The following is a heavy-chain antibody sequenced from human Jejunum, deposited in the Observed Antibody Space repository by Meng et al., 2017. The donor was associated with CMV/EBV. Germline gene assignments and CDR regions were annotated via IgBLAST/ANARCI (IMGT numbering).Heavy chain of an antibody. J-gene: IGHJ6*02. V-gene: IGHV3-23*01. CDR1: GFTFNTYA. CDR2: ISGSGGST. Sequence: GFTFNTYAMTWVRQAPGKGLEGVSAISGSGGSTYYADSVKGRFTISRDNSKNTLYLQMNSLRAEDTAVYYCAKESGWERTHGMDVWGQGTTVTVSS. CDR3: AKESGWERTHGMDV. D-gene: IGHD1-26*01.